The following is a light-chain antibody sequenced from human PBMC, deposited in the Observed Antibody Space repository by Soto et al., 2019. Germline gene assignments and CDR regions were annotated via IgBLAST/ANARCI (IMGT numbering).Light chain of an antibody. CDR3: QQDSAWWT. CDR2: DAS. CDR1: QSVSSN. V-gene: IGKV3-15*01. Sequence: EIVMTQSPATLSVSQGERATLSCRASQSVSSNLAWYQQKPGQAPRLLIYDASTRAHGIPARFRGSGSGTEFTLTISSIQSEDLAVSCCQQDSAWWTFGRGTKVDIK. J-gene: IGKJ1*01.